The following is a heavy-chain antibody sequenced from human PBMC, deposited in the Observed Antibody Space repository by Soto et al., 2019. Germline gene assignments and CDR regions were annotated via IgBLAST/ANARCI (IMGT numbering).Heavy chain of an antibody. CDR2: IYWNDDK. J-gene: IGHJ4*02. D-gene: IGHD3-3*01. CDR1: GFSLSTSGVG. CDR3: AHRKTYYDFWSGYSGDEYYFDY. Sequence: QITLKESGPTLVKPTQTLTLTCTFSGFSLSTSGVGVGWIRQPPGKALEWLALIYWNDDKRYSPSLKSRLTIPKDTSKNQVVLTMTNMDPVDTATYYCAHRKTYYDFWSGYSGDEYYFDYWGQGTLVTVSS. V-gene: IGHV2-5*01.